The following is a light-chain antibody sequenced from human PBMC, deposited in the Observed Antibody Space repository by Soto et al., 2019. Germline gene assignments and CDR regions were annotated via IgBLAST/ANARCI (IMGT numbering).Light chain of an antibody. Sequence: QSALTQPASVSASPGQSITISCIGTSSDIGGYSYVSWYQQHPGKAPKLLIRDVNYRPSGISARFSDSKSGNTASLTISGLQTEDEADYYCSSYSSRSTLLVFGGGTKLTVL. V-gene: IGLV2-14*03. CDR3: SSYSSRSTLLV. CDR1: SSDIGGYSY. CDR2: DVN. J-gene: IGLJ2*01.